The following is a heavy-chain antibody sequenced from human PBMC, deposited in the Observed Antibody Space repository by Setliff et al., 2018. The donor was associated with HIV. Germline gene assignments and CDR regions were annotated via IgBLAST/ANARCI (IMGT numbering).Heavy chain of an antibody. D-gene: IGHD7-27*01. Sequence: ASVKVSCKTSGYLFTSHDINGVRQATGQGLEWLGWMNPINGDTGYAQEFQDRVTLTRDTSIDTAYMELSSLRSEDTAVYYCARGSGDVGDYWGQGSLVTVSS. CDR1: GYLFTSHD. CDR3: ARGSGDVGDY. J-gene: IGHJ4*02. CDR2: MNPINGDT. V-gene: IGHV1-8*01.